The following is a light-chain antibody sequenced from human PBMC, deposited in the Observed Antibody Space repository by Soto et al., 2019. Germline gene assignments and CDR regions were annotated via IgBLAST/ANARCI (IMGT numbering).Light chain of an antibody. Sequence: QSAPTRPASVSGSPGQSITISCTGTSSDIGSHDYVSWYQHHPGEAPKLIIYEVTNRPSGVSDRFSGSKSGSTASLTISGLQAEDEADYHCTSYTSNTALVFGTGTKLTVL. CDR1: SSDIGSHDY. V-gene: IGLV2-14*01. CDR2: EVT. CDR3: TSYTSNTALV. J-gene: IGLJ1*01.